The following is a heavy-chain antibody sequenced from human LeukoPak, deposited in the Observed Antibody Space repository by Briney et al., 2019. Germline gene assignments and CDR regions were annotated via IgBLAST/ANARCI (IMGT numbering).Heavy chain of an antibody. D-gene: IGHD1-26*01. J-gene: IGHJ5*02. V-gene: IGHV4-39*07. CDR3: ARRYSGSYLFGEWFDP. Sequence: SETLSLTCTVSGGSISSSSYYWSWIRQPPGKGLEWIGEINHSGSTNYNPSLKSRVTISVDTSKNQFSLKLSSVTAADTAVYYCARRYSGSYLFGEWFDPWGQGTLVTVSS. CDR2: INHSGST. CDR1: GGSISSSSYY.